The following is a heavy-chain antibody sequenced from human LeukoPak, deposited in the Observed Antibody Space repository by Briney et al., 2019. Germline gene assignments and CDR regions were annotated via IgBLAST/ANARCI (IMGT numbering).Heavy chain of an antibody. Sequence: SETLSLTCAVYGGSFSGYYWSWIRQPPGKGLEWIGEINHSGSTNYNTSLKSRVTISVDTSKNQFSLKLSSVTAADTAVYYCARSAYSSIRNWGQGTLVTVSS. V-gene: IGHV4-34*01. CDR3: ARSAYSSIRN. CDR2: INHSGST. D-gene: IGHD6-19*01. CDR1: GGSFSGYY. J-gene: IGHJ4*02.